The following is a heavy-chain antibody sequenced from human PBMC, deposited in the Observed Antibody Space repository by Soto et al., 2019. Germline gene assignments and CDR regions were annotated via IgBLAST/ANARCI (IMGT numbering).Heavy chain of an antibody. CDR2: IYYSGST. CDR3: ARDGHGYSKGGAAFDI. J-gene: IGHJ3*02. V-gene: IGHV4-31*03. D-gene: IGHD2-2*03. CDR1: GGSISSGGYY. Sequence: PSETLSLTCTVSGGSISSGGYYWSWIRQHPGKGLEWIGYIYYSGSTYYNPSLKSRVTISVDTSKNQFSLKLSSVTAADTAVYYCARDGHGYSKGGAAFDIWGQGTMVTVSS.